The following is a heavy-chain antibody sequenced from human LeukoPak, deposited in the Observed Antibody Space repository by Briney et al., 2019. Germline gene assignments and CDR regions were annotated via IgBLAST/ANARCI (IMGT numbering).Heavy chain of an antibody. Sequence: ASVKVSCKASGYTFTGYYMHWVRQAPGQGLEWMGWINPNSGGTNYAQKFQGRVTMTRDTSISTAYMELSRLRSDDTAVYYCARGDYYDSSGYYDIWGQGTMVTVSS. CDR3: ARGDYYDSSGYYDI. CDR2: INPNSGGT. CDR1: GYTFTGYY. J-gene: IGHJ3*02. V-gene: IGHV1-2*02. D-gene: IGHD3-22*01.